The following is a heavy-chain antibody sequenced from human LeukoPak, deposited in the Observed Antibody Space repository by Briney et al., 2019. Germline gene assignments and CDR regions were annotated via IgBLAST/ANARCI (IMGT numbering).Heavy chain of an antibody. Sequence: ASVKVSCTASGGTLSSYGIFWVRQAPGQGLEWMGWINAGNGNTKYSQKFQGRVTITRDTSASTAYMELSSLRSEDTAVYYCARGPVAVAGLDVGDCWGQGTLVTVSS. CDR3: ARGPVAVAGLDVGDC. CDR2: INAGNGNT. J-gene: IGHJ4*02. V-gene: IGHV1-3*01. CDR1: GGTLSSYG. D-gene: IGHD6-19*01.